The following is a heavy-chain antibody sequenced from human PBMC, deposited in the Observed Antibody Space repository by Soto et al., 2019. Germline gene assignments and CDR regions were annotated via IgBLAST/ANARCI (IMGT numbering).Heavy chain of an antibody. J-gene: IGHJ4*02. CDR2: INHSGST. CDR1: GGSFSGYY. D-gene: IGHD6-6*01. CDR3: ARGNSSSPPVY. Sequence: ASETLSLTCAVYGGSFSGYYWSWIRQPPGKGLEWIGEINHSGSTNYNPSLKSRVTISVDTSKNQFSLKLSSVTAADTAVYYCARGNSSSPPVYWGQGTLVTVSS. V-gene: IGHV4-34*01.